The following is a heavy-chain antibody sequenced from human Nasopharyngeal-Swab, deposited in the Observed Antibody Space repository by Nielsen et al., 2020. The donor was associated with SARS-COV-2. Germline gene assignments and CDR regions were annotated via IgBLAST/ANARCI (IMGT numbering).Heavy chain of an antibody. V-gene: IGHV3-9*01. CDR1: GFTFDDYA. D-gene: IGHD2-8*01. Sequence: SLKISCAASGFTFDDYAMHWVRQAPGTGLEWVSGISWNSGSIGYADSVKGRFPISRDNAKNSLYLQMNSLRAEDTALYYCAGVLSATYWGQGTLVTVSS. CDR2: ISWNSGSI. J-gene: IGHJ4*02. CDR3: AGVLSATY.